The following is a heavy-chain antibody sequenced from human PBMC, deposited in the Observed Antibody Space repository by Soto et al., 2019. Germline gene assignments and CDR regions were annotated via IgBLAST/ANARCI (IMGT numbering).Heavy chain of an antibody. CDR1: GYTFTSYG. J-gene: IGHJ4*02. Sequence: QVQLVQSGAEVKKPGASVKVSCKASGYTFTSYGISWVRQAPGQALESMGWISAYNGNTNYAQKLQGRVTMTTDTSRSTADMERRSLRSDDTAVYYGARDQDSYGLLDYWGQGTLVTVSS. CDR2: ISAYNGNT. D-gene: IGHD5-18*01. CDR3: ARDQDSYGLLDY. V-gene: IGHV1-18*01.